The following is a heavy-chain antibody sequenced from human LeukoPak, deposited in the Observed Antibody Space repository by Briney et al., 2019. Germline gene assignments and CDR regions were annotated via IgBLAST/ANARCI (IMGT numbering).Heavy chain of an antibody. J-gene: IGHJ4*02. CDR3: ASGTGYFDWLFPY. Sequence: PGGSLRLSCAASGFTFSSYAMHWVRQAPGKGLEWVAVISYDGSNKYYADSVKGRFTISRDHSKTTLYLQMNSLRAEDTAVYYCASGTGYFDWLFPYWGQGTLVTVSS. D-gene: IGHD3-9*01. CDR1: GFTFSSYA. V-gene: IGHV3-30*04. CDR2: ISYDGSNK.